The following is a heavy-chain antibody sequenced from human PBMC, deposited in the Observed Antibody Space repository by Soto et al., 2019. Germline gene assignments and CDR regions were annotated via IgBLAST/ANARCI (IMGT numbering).Heavy chain of an antibody. D-gene: IGHD3-10*01. V-gene: IGHV4-59*08. Sequence: QVQLQELGPGLVKPSETLSLTCTVSGGSITNYYCSWFRQPPGKGLEWIGYINYVGYSAYNLSLKRRVTLSMDASKTQFSLMLESVTTTDTAVYYCARHGFGPLHGLVDVWGPGTTVIVSS. CDR1: GGSITNYY. J-gene: IGHJ6*02. CDR2: INYVGYS. CDR3: ARHGFGPLHGLVDV.